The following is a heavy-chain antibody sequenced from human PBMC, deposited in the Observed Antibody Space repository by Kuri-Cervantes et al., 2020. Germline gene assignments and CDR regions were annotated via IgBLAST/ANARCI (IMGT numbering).Heavy chain of an antibody. CDR2: ISWNSGSI. Sequence: LSLTCAASGFTFDDYAMHWVRQAPGKGLEWVSGISWNSGSIGYADSVKGRFTISRDNAKNSLYLQINSLRAEDTAMYYCARVGGEFAVDIWGQGTMVTVSS. CDR3: ARVGGEFAVDI. D-gene: IGHD3-10*01. CDR1: GFTFDDYA. V-gene: IGHV3-9*01. J-gene: IGHJ3*02.